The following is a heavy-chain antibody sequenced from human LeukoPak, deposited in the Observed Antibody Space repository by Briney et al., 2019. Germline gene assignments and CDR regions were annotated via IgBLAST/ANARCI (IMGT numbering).Heavy chain of an antibody. CDR3: ARGVLRYFDWLFRDDWFDP. CDR1: GFTFGDYA. D-gene: IGHD3-9*01. V-gene: IGHV4-34*01. Sequence: GALRLSCTASGFTFGDYAMSWFRQAPGKGLEWIGEINHSGSTNYNPSLKSRVTISVDPSKNQFFLKLSSVTAADTAVYYCARGVLRYFDWLFRDDWFDPWGQGTLVTVSS. CDR2: INHSGST. J-gene: IGHJ5*02.